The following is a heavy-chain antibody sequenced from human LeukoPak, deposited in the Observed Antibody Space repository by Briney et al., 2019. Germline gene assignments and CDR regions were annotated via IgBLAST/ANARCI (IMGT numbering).Heavy chain of an antibody. V-gene: IGHV4-39*07. CDR3: ARAIRYNWNTPSENWFDP. J-gene: IGHJ5*02. CDR2: IYYSGST. D-gene: IGHD1-1*01. CDR1: GGSISSSSYY. Sequence: SETLSLTCTVSGGSISSSSYYWGWIRQPPGKGLEWIGNIYYSGSTYYNPSLKSRVTISVDTSKNHFSLKLSSVTAADTAVYYCARAIRYNWNTPSENWFDPWGQGTLVTVSS.